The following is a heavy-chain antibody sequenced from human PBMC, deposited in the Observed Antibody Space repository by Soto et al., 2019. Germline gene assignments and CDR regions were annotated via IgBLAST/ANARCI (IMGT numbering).Heavy chain of an antibody. Sequence: GGFLRLSCTASGFTLQNYAMAWVRQAPGKGLEWVSTLIGGHYGTAYSYSVKGRFTVSRDNSKNCLYLQMNSLGVEDTAMYFCAKGKSTGDIDWFDPWGQGSLVTVSS. CDR2: LIGGHYGT. V-gene: IGHV3-23*01. J-gene: IGHJ5*02. CDR1: GFTLQNYA. D-gene: IGHD3-10*01. CDR3: AKGKSTGDIDWFDP.